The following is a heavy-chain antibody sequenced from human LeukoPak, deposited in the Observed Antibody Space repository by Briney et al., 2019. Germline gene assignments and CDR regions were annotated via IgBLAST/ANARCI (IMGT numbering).Heavy chain of an antibody. V-gene: IGHV3-30*03. CDR1: GFTFSSYG. J-gene: IGHJ6*03. D-gene: IGHD6-13*01. CDR2: ISYDGSNK. Sequence: PGGSLRLSCAASGFTFSSYGMHWVRQAPGKGLESVAVISYDGSNKYYADSVKGRFTISRDNSKNTLYLQMNSLRAEDTAVYYCAREAHGASAAGYYYYYYMDVWGKGTTVTISS. CDR3: AREAHGASAAGYYYYYYMDV.